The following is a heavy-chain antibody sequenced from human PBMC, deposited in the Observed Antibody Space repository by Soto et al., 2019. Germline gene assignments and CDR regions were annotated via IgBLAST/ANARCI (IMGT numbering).Heavy chain of an antibody. CDR2: IYYSGST. J-gene: IGHJ6*02. Sequence: QVQLQESGPGLVKPSETLSLTCTVSGGSISSYYWSWIRQPPGKGLEWMGYIYYSGSTNYNPSLKSRVTISVDTSKNQFSLKLSSVTAADTAVYYCARVLSPRDYYYYYGMDVWGQGTTVTVSS. CDR1: GGSISSYY. D-gene: IGHD2-15*01. CDR3: ARVLSPRDYYYYYGMDV. V-gene: IGHV4-59*01.